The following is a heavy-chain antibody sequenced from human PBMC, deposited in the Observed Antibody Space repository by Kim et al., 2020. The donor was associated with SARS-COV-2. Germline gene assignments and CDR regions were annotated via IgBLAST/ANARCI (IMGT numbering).Heavy chain of an antibody. V-gene: IGHV4-59*09. Sequence: LKSRITISIDTSKNQFSLKLNSVTAADTAVYYCARGYYDFWNGYYPDAFHIWGQGRMVTVSS. D-gene: IGHD3-3*01. CDR3: ARGYYDFWNGYYPDAFHI. J-gene: IGHJ3*02.